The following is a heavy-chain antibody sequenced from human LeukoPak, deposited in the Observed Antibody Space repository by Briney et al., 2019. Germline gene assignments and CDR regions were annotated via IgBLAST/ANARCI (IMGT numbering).Heavy chain of an antibody. J-gene: IGHJ6*02. CDR2: INTNTGNP. CDR1: GYTFTSYA. Sequence: GASVKVSCKASGYTFTSYAMNWVRQAPGQGLEWMGWINTNTGNPTYAQGFTGRFVFSLDTSVSTAYLQISSLKAEDTAVYYCARLPRGYDFWSGYPIHYGMDVWGQGTTVTVSS. CDR3: ARLPRGYDFWSGYPIHYGMDV. V-gene: IGHV7-4-1*02. D-gene: IGHD3-3*01.